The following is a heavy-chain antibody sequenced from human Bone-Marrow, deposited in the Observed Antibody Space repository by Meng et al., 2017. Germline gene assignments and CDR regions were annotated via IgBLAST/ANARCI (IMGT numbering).Heavy chain of an antibody. CDR1: GFTFSDYA. CDR3: ARESERSAYHSPDY. J-gene: IGHJ4*02. CDR2: ISDNVNWM. V-gene: IGHV3-30*04. D-gene: IGHD3-16*01. Sequence: GESLKISCAASGFTFSDYAFHWVRQAPGKGLEWVAVISDNVNWMSYSDSVKGRFTISRDNSKNTLYLQMNSLRPEDTAGYYCARESERSAYHSPDYWGQGSLVTVSS.